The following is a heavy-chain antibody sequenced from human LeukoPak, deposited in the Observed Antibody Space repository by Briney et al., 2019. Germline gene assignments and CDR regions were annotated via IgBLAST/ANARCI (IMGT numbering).Heavy chain of an antibody. V-gene: IGHV1-18*01. CDR2: ISAYNGNT. Sequence: ASVKVSCKASGYTFTSYGISWVRQAPGQWLEWMGWISAYNGNTNYAQKLQGRVTMTTDTSTSTAYMELRSLRSDDTAVYYCARSPPYYDFWSSRKNWFDPWGQGTLVTVSS. J-gene: IGHJ5*02. CDR3: ARSPPYYDFWSSRKNWFDP. D-gene: IGHD3-3*01. CDR1: GYTFTSYG.